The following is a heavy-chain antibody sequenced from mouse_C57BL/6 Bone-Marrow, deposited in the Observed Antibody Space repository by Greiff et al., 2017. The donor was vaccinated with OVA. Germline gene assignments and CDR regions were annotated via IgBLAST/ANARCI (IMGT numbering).Heavy chain of an antibody. CDR2: INPRNGGT. V-gene: IGHV1-53*01. CDR1: GYTFTSYW. CDR3: ARMDDDYGVEAAY. Sequence: QVQLQQPGTELVKPGASVKLSCKASGYTFTSYWIEWVKQRPGQGLEWIGIINPRNGGTNYNEKFKSKATLTADKSSSTAYMQLSSLTSEDSAVFFCARMDDDYGVEAAYWGQGTLVTVSA. J-gene: IGHJ3*01. D-gene: IGHD2-4*01.